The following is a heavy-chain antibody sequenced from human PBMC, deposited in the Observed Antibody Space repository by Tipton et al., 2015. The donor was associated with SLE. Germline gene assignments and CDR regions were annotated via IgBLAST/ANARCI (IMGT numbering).Heavy chain of an antibody. CDR3: AKSRMRPAALDN. Sequence: SLRLFCAASGFSFDGFAMHWVRQPPGKGLEWVSLISWDGGSTYYADAVKGRFTISRDNSKNSLFLQMNNLRGDDTALYYCAKSRMRPAALDNWGQGTLVTVSS. CDR1: GFSFDGFA. V-gene: IGHV3-43D*04. J-gene: IGHJ4*02. D-gene: IGHD6-25*01. CDR2: ISWDGGST.